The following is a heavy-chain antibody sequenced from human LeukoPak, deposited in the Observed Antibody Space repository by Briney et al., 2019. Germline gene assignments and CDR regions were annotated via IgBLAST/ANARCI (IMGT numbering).Heavy chain of an antibody. CDR3: ARDYCDSSGYYYTWFDP. CDR1: GGTFSSYA. V-gene: IGHV1-69*05. CDR2: IIPIFGTA. J-gene: IGHJ5*02. Sequence: SVKVSCKASGGTFSSYAISWVRQAPGQGLEWMGGIIPIFGTANYAQKLQGRVTMTTDTSTSTAYMELRSLRSDDTAVYYCARDYCDSSGYYYTWFDPWGQGTLVTVSS. D-gene: IGHD3-22*01.